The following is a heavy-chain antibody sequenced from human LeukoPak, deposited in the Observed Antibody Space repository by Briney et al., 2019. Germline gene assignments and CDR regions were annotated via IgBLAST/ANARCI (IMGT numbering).Heavy chain of an antibody. CDR2: INHSGST. Sequence: SETLSLTCAVYGGSFSGYYWSWIRQPPGKGLEWIGEINHSGSTNYNPSLKSRVTISVDTSENQFSLKLSSVTAADTAVYYCARGGLSSIAARPRFAYWGQGTLVTVSS. V-gene: IGHV4-34*01. J-gene: IGHJ4*02. D-gene: IGHD6-6*01. CDR1: GGSFSGYY. CDR3: ARGGLSSIAARPRFAY.